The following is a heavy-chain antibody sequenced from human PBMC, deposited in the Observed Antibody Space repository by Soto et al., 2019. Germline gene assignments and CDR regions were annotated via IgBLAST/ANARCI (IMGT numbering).Heavy chain of an antibody. CDR2: ISYDGSNK. Sequence: QVQLVESGGGVVQPGRSLRLSCAASGFTFSSYAMHWVRQAPGKGLEWVAVISYDGSNKYYADTVKGRFTISRDNFKNSLYTQMNSLRAEDTAVYYCARDEIRFSWAYGMDVWGQGTTVTVSS. CDR3: ARDEIRFSWAYGMDV. J-gene: IGHJ6*02. CDR1: GFTFSSYA. V-gene: IGHV3-30-3*01. D-gene: IGHD3-3*01.